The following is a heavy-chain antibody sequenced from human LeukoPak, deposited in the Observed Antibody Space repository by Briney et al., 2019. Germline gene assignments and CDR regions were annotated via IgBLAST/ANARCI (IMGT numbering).Heavy chain of an antibody. CDR3: ARVEASGYDYGAFDY. CDR2: IKQDGSAK. J-gene: IGHJ4*02. V-gene: IGHV3-7*01. Sequence: PGGSLRLSCAASGFTFNSYWMSWVRQAPGKELQWVANIKQDGSAKYYVDSVKGRFTISRDNAKNSLYLQMNSLRAEDTAVYYCARVEASGYDYGAFDYWGQGTLVTVSS. CDR1: GFTFNSYW. D-gene: IGHD5-12*01.